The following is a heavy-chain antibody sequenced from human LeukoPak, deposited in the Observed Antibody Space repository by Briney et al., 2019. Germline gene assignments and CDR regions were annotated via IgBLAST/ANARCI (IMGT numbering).Heavy chain of an antibody. CDR1: GGSISSGSYE. V-gene: IGHV4-61*02. CDR3: AGAPAGSLEWLSPFDY. Sequence: SQTLSLTCTVSGGSISSGSYEWSWTRQPAGKGLEGIGRIYASGSTNYNPFLKSRVTISVDTSKNQLSLKPSSVTAADTAVYYGAGAPAGSLEWLSPFDYWGQGTLVTVSS. J-gene: IGHJ4*02. CDR2: IYASGST. D-gene: IGHD3-3*01.